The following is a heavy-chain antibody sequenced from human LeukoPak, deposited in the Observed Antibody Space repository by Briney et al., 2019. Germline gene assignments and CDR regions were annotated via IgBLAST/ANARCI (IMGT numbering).Heavy chain of an antibody. CDR2: ISVSGDST. J-gene: IGHJ5*02. D-gene: IGHD1-26*01. V-gene: IGHV3-23*01. Sequence: QPGGSLRLSCAASGFTFTNYAMSWVRQAPGKGLEWVSGISVSGDSTYYADSVKGRFTISRDNSRNTLYLQMNSLRAEDTAVYYCAKDIWASNFYSLFDPWGQGTLVTVSS. CDR3: AKDIWASNFYSLFDP. CDR1: GFTFTNYA.